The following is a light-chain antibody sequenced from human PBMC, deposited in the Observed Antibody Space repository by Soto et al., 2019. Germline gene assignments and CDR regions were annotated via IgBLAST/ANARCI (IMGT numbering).Light chain of an antibody. CDR2: KDS. J-gene: IGLJ3*02. Sequence: YELTQPPSVSVSPGQTARITCSGDALPKQYAYWYQQRPGQAPMVLMYKDSERPSGIPDRFSGSNSGTTVTLTITGVQAEDEADYYCQSADGSGAYVVFGGGTKLTVL. CDR3: QSADGSGAYVV. V-gene: IGLV3-25*02. CDR1: ALPKQY.